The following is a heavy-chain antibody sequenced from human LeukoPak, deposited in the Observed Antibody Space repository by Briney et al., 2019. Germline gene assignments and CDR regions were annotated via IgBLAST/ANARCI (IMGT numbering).Heavy chain of an antibody. D-gene: IGHD3-10*01. Sequence: PSETLSLTCTVSGGSISSYYWSWIRQPPGKGLEWIGYIYYSGSTNYNPSLKSRVTISVDTSKNQFSLKLSSVTAADTAVYYCARVPLHYYGSGSYYIRFDPWGQGTLVTVSS. CDR3: ARVPLHYYGSGSYYIRFDP. V-gene: IGHV4-59*01. CDR1: GGSISSYY. J-gene: IGHJ5*02. CDR2: IYYSGST.